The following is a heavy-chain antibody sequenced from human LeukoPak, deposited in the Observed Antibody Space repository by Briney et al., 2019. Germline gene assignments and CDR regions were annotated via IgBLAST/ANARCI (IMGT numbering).Heavy chain of an antibody. CDR3: ARDHFGEIPPLAFDY. V-gene: IGHV3-21*01. CDR2: ISSSSSYI. CDR1: GFTFSSYS. Sequence: GGSLRLSCAASGFTFSSYSMNWVRQAPGKGLEWVSSISSSSSYIYYAGSVKGRFTISRDNAKNSLYLQMNSLRAEDTAVYYCARDHFGEIPPLAFDYWGQGTLVTVSS. D-gene: IGHD3-16*01. J-gene: IGHJ4*02.